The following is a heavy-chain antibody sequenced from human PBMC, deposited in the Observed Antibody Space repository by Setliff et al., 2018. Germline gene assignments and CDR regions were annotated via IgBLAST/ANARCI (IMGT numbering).Heavy chain of an antibody. J-gene: IGHJ6*02. CDR1: GFTVSSNY. CDR3: ARDKGSAAAGTAYYYGMDV. CDR2: IYSGGST. V-gene: IGHV3-66*01. D-gene: IGHD6-13*01. Sequence: GGSLRLSCAASGFTVSSNYMSWVRQAPGKGLEWVSVIYSGGSTYYADSVKGRFTISRDNSKNTLYLQMNSLRVEDTAVYYCARDKGSAAAGTAYYYGMDVWGQGTTVTVSS.